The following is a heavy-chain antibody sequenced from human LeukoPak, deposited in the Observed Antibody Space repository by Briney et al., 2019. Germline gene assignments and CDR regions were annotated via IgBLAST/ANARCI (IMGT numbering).Heavy chain of an antibody. Sequence: GGSLRLSCAASGFTFSSYSMNWVRQAPGKGLEWVSSISSGSIYIFYAYSVEGRFTISRDNAKNSLYLQMSSLRAEDTAVYYCARAMISGSDYWGQGTLVTVSS. D-gene: IGHD3-22*01. V-gene: IGHV3-21*06. CDR1: GFTFSSYS. CDR3: ARAMISGSDY. J-gene: IGHJ4*02. CDR2: ISSGSIYI.